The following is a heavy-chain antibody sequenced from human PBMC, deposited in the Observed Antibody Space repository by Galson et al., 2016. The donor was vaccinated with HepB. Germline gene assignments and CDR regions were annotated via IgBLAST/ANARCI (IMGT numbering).Heavy chain of an antibody. V-gene: IGHV3-7*05. D-gene: IGHD3-3*01. J-gene: IGHJ4*02. CDR2: MGHAESEK. Sequence: SLRLSCAASGFTFSDYWMSWVRQAPGKGLEWVANMGHAESEKHYADSVKGRFTISRDSAKNSLYLEMNSLRAEDTAVYYCARNSGFHDFWGQGTLVTVSS. CDR3: ARNSGFHDF. CDR1: GFTFSDYW.